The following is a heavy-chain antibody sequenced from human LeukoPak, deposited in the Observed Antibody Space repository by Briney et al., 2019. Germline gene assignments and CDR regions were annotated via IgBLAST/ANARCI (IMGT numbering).Heavy chain of an antibody. CDR3: ARDCSGGSCPDY. J-gene: IGHJ4*02. V-gene: IGHV1-2*02. CDR1: GYTFTGYY. D-gene: IGHD2-15*01. Sequence: GASVKVSCKASGYTFTGYYMHWVRQAPGQGLEWMGWINPNSGGTNYAQKFQGRVTMTRDTSISTAYMELSRLRSDGTAVYYCARDCSGGSCPDYWGQGTLVTVSS. CDR2: INPNSGGT.